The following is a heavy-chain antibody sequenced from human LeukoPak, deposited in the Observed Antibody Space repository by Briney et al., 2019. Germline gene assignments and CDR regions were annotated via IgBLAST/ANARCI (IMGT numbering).Heavy chain of an antibody. CDR3: ASQDASTADAFDI. D-gene: IGHD3-3*02. CDR1: GGTFSSYA. V-gene: IGHV1-69*05. J-gene: IGHJ3*02. CDR2: IIPIFGTA. Sequence: SVKVSCKXSGGTFSSYAISWVRQAPGQGLEWMGRIIPIFGTANYAQKFQGRVTMTRDTSTSTVYMELSSLRSEDTAVYYCASQDASTADAFDIWGQGTMVTVSS.